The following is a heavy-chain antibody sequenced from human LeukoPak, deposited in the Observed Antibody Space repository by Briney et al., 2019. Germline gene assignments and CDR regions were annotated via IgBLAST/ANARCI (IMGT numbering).Heavy chain of an antibody. Sequence: SETLSLTCAVSGGSISSGGYSWSWIRQPPGKGLEWIGYIYHSGSTNYNPSLKSRVTMSVDTSKNQFSLKLSSVTAADTAVYYCARDGFPQGRYNWFDPWGQGTLVTVSS. CDR1: GGSISSGGYS. CDR2: IYHSGST. D-gene: IGHD2-2*03. V-gene: IGHV4-30-2*01. CDR3: ARDGFPQGRYNWFDP. J-gene: IGHJ5*02.